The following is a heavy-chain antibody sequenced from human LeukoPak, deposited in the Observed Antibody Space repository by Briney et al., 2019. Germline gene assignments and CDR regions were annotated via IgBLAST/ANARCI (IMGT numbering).Heavy chain of an antibody. CDR1: GGSISSYY. Sequence: PSDTLSLTCTVSGGSISSYYWSCIRQPPGKGLEWIGYIYYSGSTNYNPSLKSRVTISVDTSKNQFSLKLSSVTAADTAVYYCARDRYCSSTSCSPDAFDIWGQGTMVTVSS. CDR3: ARDRYCSSTSCSPDAFDI. J-gene: IGHJ3*02. D-gene: IGHD2-2*01. CDR2: IYYSGST. V-gene: IGHV4-59*01.